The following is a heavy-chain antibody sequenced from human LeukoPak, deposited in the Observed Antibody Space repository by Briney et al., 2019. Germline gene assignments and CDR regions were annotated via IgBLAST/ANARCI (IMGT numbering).Heavy chain of an antibody. CDR1: GGSISSYY. V-gene: IGHV4-4*07. Sequence: SETLSLTCTVSGGSISSYYWSWIRQPPGKGLEWIGRIYTSGSTNYNPSLKSRVTMSVDTSKNQFSLKLSSVTAADTAVYYCAREDRWFGELYTFDIWGQGTMVTVSS. D-gene: IGHD3-10*01. CDR3: AREDRWFGELYTFDI. CDR2: IYTSGST. J-gene: IGHJ3*02.